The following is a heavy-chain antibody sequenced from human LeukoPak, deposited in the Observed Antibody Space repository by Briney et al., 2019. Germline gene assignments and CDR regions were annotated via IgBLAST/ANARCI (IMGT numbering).Heavy chain of an antibody. J-gene: IGHJ3*02. CDR1: GFTFSTHG. Sequence: TGGSLRLSCAASGFTFSTHGMNWVRQAPGKGLEWVSFIDTSSSYKYYADSVKGRFTISRDNAKNSLYLQMKSLRADDTALYYCARGRSITLLRGVAISDGFDIWGQGTMVTVSS. V-gene: IGHV3-21*01. CDR3: ARGRSITLLRGVAISDGFDI. D-gene: IGHD3-10*01. CDR2: IDTSSSYK.